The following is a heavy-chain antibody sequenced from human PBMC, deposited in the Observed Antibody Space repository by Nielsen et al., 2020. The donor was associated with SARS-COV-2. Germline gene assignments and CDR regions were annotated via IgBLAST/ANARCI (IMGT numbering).Heavy chain of an antibody. D-gene: IGHD2-15*01. CDR2: ISWNSGSI. CDR3: AKGGYCSGGSCDNWFDP. V-gene: IGHV3-9*01. CDR1: GFTFSNAW. Sequence: GGSLRLSCAASGFTFSNAWMSWVRQAPGKGLEWVSGISWNSGSIGYADSVKGRFTISRDNAKNSLYLQMNSLRAEDTAFYYCAKGGYCSGGSCDNWFDPWGQGTLVTVSS. J-gene: IGHJ5*02.